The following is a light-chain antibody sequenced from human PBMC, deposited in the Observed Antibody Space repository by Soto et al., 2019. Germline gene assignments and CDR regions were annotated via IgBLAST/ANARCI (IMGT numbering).Light chain of an antibody. Sequence: DIQMTQSPSTLSASVGDRVTITCRASQRFGRWLAWYQQKPGKAPELLIYKTSTLERGVPSRFSGSGPGTEFTLTISSLQPDDFATYYCQEYKTGPGYNFGQGTRLEIK. CDR3: QEYKTGPGYN. CDR2: KTS. V-gene: IGKV1-5*03. J-gene: IGKJ2*01. CDR1: QRFGRW.